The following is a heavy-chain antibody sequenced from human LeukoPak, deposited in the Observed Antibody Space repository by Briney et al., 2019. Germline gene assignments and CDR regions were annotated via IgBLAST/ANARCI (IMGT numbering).Heavy chain of an antibody. CDR2: INSDGSST. CDR1: GFTFSSYW. Sequence: GGSLRLSCAASGFTFSSYWMHWVRQAPGKGLVWVSRINSDGSSTSYADSVKGRFTISRDNAKNTLYLQMNSLRAEDTAVYYCASRPCLERECLDYWGQGTLVTVSS. V-gene: IGHV3-74*01. D-gene: IGHD1-1*01. CDR3: ASRPCLERECLDY. J-gene: IGHJ4*02.